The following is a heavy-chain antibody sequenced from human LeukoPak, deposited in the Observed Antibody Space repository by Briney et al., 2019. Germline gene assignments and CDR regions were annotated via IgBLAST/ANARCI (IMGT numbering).Heavy chain of an antibody. J-gene: IGHJ4*02. D-gene: IGHD6-19*01. Sequence: ASVKVSCKASGYTFTSCDINWVRQATAQGLEWMGWMNPNSGNTGYGQSFQGRITMTRDISIGPAYRELSNLTSEDTAIYYCARGSSGRRDNWGQGTLVTVSA. CDR3: ARGSSGRRDN. CDR2: MNPNSGNT. CDR1: GYTFTSCD. V-gene: IGHV1-8*01.